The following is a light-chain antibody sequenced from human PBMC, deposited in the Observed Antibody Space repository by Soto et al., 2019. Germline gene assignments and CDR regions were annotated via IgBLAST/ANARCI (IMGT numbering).Light chain of an antibody. J-gene: IGKJ1*01. CDR2: GVS. CDR1: QSVGTN. V-gene: IGKV3-15*01. CDR3: QQYNNWPQT. Sequence: ERVMTQSPVTLSVSPGESVTLSCRASQSVGTNLAWYQQKPGRAPSLLIYGVSTRATGIPTRFSGSESGRQFTLTISSLQSEDFVVYYCQQYNNWPQTFGQGTKVDIK.